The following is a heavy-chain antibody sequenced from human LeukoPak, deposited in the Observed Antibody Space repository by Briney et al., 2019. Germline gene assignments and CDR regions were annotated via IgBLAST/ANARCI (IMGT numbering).Heavy chain of an antibody. V-gene: IGHV3-21*01. CDR3: ARNGGNSEFDY. J-gene: IGHJ4*02. CDR1: GFTFSSYS. D-gene: IGHD4-23*01. CDR2: ISCSGSYI. Sequence: PGGSLRLSCAASGFTFSSYSMNWVRQAPGKGLEWVSFISCSGSYIYYAASMKGRFTISGDNAKNLLYLQMNGLRAEDTAVYYCARNGGNSEFDYWGQGTLVTVSS.